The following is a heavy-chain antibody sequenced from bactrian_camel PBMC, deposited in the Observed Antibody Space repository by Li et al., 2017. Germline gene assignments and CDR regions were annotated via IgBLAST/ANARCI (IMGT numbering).Heavy chain of an antibody. CDR2: IASDGSKT. J-gene: IGHJ4*01. V-gene: IGHV3-2*01. CDR3: TTSRNWFDRAEYEY. CDR1: GFTFSDYQ. Sequence: HVQLVESGGTLVQPGRSLRLSCAVSGFTFSDYQMSWVRLAPGKGLEWVSTIASDGSKTWYSDAVKGRFTISRDNAKNTEYLQMSSLKWEDTALYYCTTSRNWFDRAEYEYWGQGTQVTVS. D-gene: IGHD1*01.